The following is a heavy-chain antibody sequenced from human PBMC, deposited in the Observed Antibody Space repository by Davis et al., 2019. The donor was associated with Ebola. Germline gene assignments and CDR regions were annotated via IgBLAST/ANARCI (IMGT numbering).Heavy chain of an antibody. Sequence: PGGSLRLSCAASGFTLRSYWMHWVRQAPGKGLVWVSRINSDGSSTDYADSVKGRFTISRDNSKNTLYLQMNSLRAEDTAVYYCAKDVIAAAGNYWGQGTLVTVSS. V-gene: IGHV3-74*01. CDR3: AKDVIAAAGNY. D-gene: IGHD6-13*01. J-gene: IGHJ4*02. CDR1: GFTLRSYW. CDR2: INSDGSST.